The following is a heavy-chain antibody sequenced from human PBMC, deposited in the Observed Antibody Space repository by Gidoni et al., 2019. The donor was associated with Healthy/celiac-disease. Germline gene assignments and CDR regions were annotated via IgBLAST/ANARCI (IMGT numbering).Heavy chain of an antibody. CDR1: GFSLSTSGVG. CDR3: AHTTYYYDSSGYYTGYYYYGMDV. Sequence: QITLKESGPTLVKPTQTLTLTYTFSGFSLSTSGVGVGWIRQPPGKALEWLALIYWNDDKRYSPSLKSRLTITKDTSKNQVVLTMTNMDPVDTATYYCAHTTYYYDSSGYYTGYYYYGMDVWGQGTTVTVSS. V-gene: IGHV2-5*01. D-gene: IGHD3-22*01. CDR2: IYWNDDK. J-gene: IGHJ6*02.